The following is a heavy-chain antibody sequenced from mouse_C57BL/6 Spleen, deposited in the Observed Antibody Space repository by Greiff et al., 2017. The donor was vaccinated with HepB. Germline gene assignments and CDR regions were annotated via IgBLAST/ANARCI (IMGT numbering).Heavy chain of an antibody. J-gene: IGHJ3*01. D-gene: IGHD3-2*02. CDR2: INPSSGYT. V-gene: IGHV1-7*01. CDR1: GYTFTSYW. CDR3: ARILDSSGSWFAY. Sequence: VKLMESGAELAKPGASVKLSCKASGYTFTSYWMHWVKQRPGQGLEWIGYINPSSGYTKYNQKFKDKATLNADKSSSTAYMQLSSLTYEDSAVYYCARILDSSGSWFAYWGQGTLVTVSA.